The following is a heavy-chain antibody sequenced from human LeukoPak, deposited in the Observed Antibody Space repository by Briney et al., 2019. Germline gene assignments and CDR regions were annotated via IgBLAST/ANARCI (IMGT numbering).Heavy chain of an antibody. Sequence: GGSLRLSCAASGFTFSSYSMNWVRQAPGKGLEWVSSISSSSSYIYYADSVKGRFTISRDNAKNSLYLQMNSLRAEDTAVYYCARDAASSRYYDSSGYNYWGQGNLVTVSS. CDR1: GFTFSSYS. D-gene: IGHD3-22*01. V-gene: IGHV3-21*01. CDR3: ARDAASSRYYDSSGYNY. CDR2: ISSSSSYI. J-gene: IGHJ4*02.